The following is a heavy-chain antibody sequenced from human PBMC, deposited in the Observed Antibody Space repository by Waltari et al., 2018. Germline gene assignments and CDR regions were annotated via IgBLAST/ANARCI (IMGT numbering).Heavy chain of an antibody. J-gene: IGHJ6*03. D-gene: IGHD2-2*01. V-gene: IGHV3-30*02. CDR2: LRDDRSNA. CDR3: ARDGSFVVVPEAMFDYYMDV. CDR1: GFTLRSFG. Sequence: QVQLVESGGGVVQPGGSLRLSCAASGFTLRSFGLHWVRQAPGKGMEGVAFLRDDRSNAYYADSVKGRFTVSRDNSKNTLSLHMNSLRAEDTAVYYCARDGSFVVVPEAMFDYYMDVWGKGTTVSVSS.